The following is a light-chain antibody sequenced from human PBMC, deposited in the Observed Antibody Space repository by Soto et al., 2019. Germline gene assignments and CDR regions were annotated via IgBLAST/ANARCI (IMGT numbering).Light chain of an antibody. Sequence: EIVLTQSPGTLSLSPGDRATLTCRASQSVTSSYLAWYQQKPGQAPRLLMYGASSRATGIPDRFSGSGSGTDFTLTISRLEPEDFAMHYCQQYGSSPVTFGPGTTVDIK. V-gene: IGKV3-20*01. CDR1: QSVTSSY. CDR3: QQYGSSPVT. CDR2: GAS. J-gene: IGKJ3*01.